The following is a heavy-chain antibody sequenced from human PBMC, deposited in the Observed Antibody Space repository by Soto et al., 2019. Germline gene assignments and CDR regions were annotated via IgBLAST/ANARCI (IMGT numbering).Heavy chain of an antibody. Sequence: QGQLLQSGDEVKKPGASVRVSCRASGYDFTSCGISWVGQAPGQGLEWVSWISAYNGERETGQKFQGRVTMTLDTSTDTAHMELGDLTSADTAVYYCARGRIVASIHDAFEIWGQGTMVAVSS. V-gene: IGHV1-18*01. J-gene: IGHJ3*02. D-gene: IGHD2-21*01. CDR1: GYDFTSCG. CDR3: ARGRIVASIHDAFEI. CDR2: ISAYNGER.